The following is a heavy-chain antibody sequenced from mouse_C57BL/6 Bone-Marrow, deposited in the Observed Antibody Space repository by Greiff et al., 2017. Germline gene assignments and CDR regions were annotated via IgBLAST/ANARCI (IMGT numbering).Heavy chain of an antibody. D-gene: IGHD2-4*01. CDR1: GYTFTSYT. CDR2: INPSSGYT. Sequence: QVQLQQSGAELARPGASVKMSCKASGYTFTSYTMHWVKQRPGQGLEWIGYINPSSGYTKYNQKFKDKATLTADKSSSTAYMQLSSLTSEDSAVYYCARSNEISYDYDLFDSWGQGTTLTVSS. CDR3: ARSNEISYDYDLFDS. V-gene: IGHV1-4*01. J-gene: IGHJ2*01.